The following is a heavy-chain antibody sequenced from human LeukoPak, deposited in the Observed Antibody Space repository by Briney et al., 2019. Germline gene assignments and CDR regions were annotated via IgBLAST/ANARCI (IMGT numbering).Heavy chain of an antibody. D-gene: IGHD6-19*01. Sequence: GGSLRLSCAASXFTFSNYWMSWVRQPPGNGLEWVANINQGGSERYYLNSVKGRFTISRDNAKNSLYLQMNSLRADDTAIYYCVRDGSGYDYWGQGTLVTVSS. CDR3: VRDGSGYDY. V-gene: IGHV3-7*03. J-gene: IGHJ4*02. CDR1: XFTFSNYW. CDR2: INQGGSER.